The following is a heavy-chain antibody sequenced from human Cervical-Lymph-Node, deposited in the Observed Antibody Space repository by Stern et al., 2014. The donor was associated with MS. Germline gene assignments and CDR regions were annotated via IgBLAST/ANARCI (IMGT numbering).Heavy chain of an antibody. V-gene: IGHV1-18*01. J-gene: IGHJ5*02. CDR3: ARWFGESSAKNWFDA. D-gene: IGHD3-10*01. CDR1: GYMFTNYG. Sequence: VQLVASGAEVKKPGASVKVSCKTSGYMFTNYGVSWVRQAPGEGLEWMGWISAYNGNTNYAQKFQGRVTMTTDTSTTTAYMEMRSLRSDDTAVYYCARWFGESSAKNWFDAWGQGTQVTVSS. CDR2: ISAYNGNT.